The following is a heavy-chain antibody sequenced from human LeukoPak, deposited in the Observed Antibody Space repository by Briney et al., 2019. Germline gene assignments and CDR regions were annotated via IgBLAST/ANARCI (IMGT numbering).Heavy chain of an antibody. J-gene: IGHJ3*02. Sequence: PGGSLRLSCTASRFTFSSYWKNWVRQAPGKGLEWVANIKQDGSEKYYVDSVKGRFTISRDNAKNSLYLQMNSLRAEDTAMYYCVKPITISGATDAFDIWGQGTMVTVSS. CDR1: RFTFSSYW. CDR3: VKPITISGATDAFDI. V-gene: IGHV3-7*01. D-gene: IGHD3-3*01. CDR2: IKQDGSEK.